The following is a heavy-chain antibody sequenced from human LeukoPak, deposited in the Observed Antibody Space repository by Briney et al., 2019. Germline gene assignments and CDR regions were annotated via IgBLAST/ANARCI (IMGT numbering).Heavy chain of an antibody. D-gene: IGHD6-19*01. CDR1: GGSITGYY. CDR2: ISYSGST. J-gene: IGHJ4*02. Sequence: PSETLSLTCSVSGGSITGYYWSWIRQPPGKGLEWIGYISYSGSTNYNPSLKSRVTISVDTSKNQLSLKLTSVTAADTAVYYCARGTLYSGWSYYFDYWGQGSQVTVSS. CDR3: ARGTLYSGWSYYFDY. V-gene: IGHV4-59*01.